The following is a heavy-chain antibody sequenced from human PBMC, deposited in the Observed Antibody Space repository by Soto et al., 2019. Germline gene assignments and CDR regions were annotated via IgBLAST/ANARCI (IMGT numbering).Heavy chain of an antibody. J-gene: IGHJ5*02. CDR3: AREDFGVHSSWFDP. V-gene: IGHV1-18*04. CDR1: GYIFTTYS. Sequence: ASVKVSCKASGYIFTTYSIAWVRQAPGQGLEWVGWISPNNGNTNYAQNVQGRVTMTTDTSTTTAYMELRSLTSDDTAVYYCAREDFGVHSSWFDPWGQGTLVTVSS. D-gene: IGHD6-13*01. CDR2: ISPNNGNT.